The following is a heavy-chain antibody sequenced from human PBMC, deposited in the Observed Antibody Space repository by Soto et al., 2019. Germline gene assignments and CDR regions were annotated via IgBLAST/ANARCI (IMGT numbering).Heavy chain of an antibody. J-gene: IGHJ4*02. V-gene: IGHV1-18*01. D-gene: IGHD3-22*01. CDR2: ISAYNGNT. CDR1: GYTFTSYG. Sequence: EASVKVSCKASGYTFTSYGISWVRQAPGQGLEWMGWISAYNGNTNYAQKLQGRVTMTTDTSTSTAYMELRSLRSDDTAVYYCARDAVLDSSGYYYPYFDYWGQGTLVTVSS. CDR3: ARDAVLDSSGYYYPYFDY.